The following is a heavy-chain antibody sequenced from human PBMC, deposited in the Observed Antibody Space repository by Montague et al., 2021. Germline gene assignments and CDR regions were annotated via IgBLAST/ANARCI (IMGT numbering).Heavy chain of an antibody. CDR2: LLYDGNNE. CDR1: GFTFSTYN. V-gene: IGHV3-30-3*01. D-gene: IGHD1-26*01. CDR3: ARGGGGYLDY. J-gene: IGHJ4*03. Sequence: SLRLSCAASGFTFSTYNIHWVRQVPGKGLEWVAALLYDGNNEYSADSVKGRFTFSRDNSKNTLYLQMNSLRAEDTAVYYCARGGGGYLDYWGQGTLVTVSS.